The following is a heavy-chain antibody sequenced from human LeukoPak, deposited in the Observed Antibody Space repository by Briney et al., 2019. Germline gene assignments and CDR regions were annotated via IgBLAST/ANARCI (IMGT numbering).Heavy chain of an antibody. D-gene: IGHD3-16*02. Sequence: ASVKVSCKAPRYTFTRYGISWVRQAPGQGLEWMGWINAYNGHTNYAQKLQGRVTMTTDTSTSTAYMELRSLRSDDTAVYYCARTPSAIMITFGGVIGGDYWGQGTLVTVSS. CDR2: INAYNGHT. J-gene: IGHJ4*02. CDR1: RYTFTRYG. V-gene: IGHV1-18*01. CDR3: ARTPSAIMITFGGVIGGDY.